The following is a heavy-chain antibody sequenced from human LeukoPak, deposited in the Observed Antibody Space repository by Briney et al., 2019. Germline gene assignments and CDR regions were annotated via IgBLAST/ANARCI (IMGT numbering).Heavy chain of an antibody. J-gene: IGHJ6*03. CDR2: IYYSGST. CDR1: GGSISSYY. CDR3: ARAPYDFWSGKSRYYYYYYMDV. V-gene: IGHV4-59*01. Sequence: SETLSLTCTVSGGSISSYYWSWIRQPPGKGLEWIGYIYYSGSTNYNPSLKSRVTISVDTSSNQFSLKLSSVTAADTAVYSCARAPYDFWSGKSRYYYYYYMDVWGKGTTVTVSS. D-gene: IGHD3-3*01.